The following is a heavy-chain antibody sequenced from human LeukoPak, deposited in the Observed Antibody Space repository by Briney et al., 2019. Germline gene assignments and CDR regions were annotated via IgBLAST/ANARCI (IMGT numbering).Heavy chain of an antibody. CDR2: IIPIFGTA. CDR3: ARDSPMVRGVTGNWYFDL. V-gene: IGHV1-69*13. D-gene: IGHD3-10*01. CDR1: GGTFSSYA. J-gene: IGHJ2*01. Sequence: ASVKVSCKASGGTFSSYAISWVRQAPGQGLEWMGGIIPIFGTANYAQKFQGRVTITADESTSTAYMELSSLRSEDTAVYYCARDSPMVRGVTGNWYFDLWGRGTLVTVSS.